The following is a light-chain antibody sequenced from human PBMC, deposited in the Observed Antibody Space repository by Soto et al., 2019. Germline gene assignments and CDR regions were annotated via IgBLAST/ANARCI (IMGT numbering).Light chain of an antibody. Sequence: DIQMTQSPSSLSASVGDRVTITCQASQNINYYLNWYQQKPGRAPKLLIDDASNLEAGVASRFRGGGSGTDFTFTISRLQDDDVASYYCQQYENLPTFGQGTRLEI. CDR2: DAS. J-gene: IGKJ5*01. V-gene: IGKV1-33*01. CDR3: QQYENLPT. CDR1: QNINYY.